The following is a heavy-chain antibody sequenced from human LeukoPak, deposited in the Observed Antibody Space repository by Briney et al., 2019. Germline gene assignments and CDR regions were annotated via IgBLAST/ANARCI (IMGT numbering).Heavy chain of an antibody. J-gene: IGHJ4*02. CDR1: GFTFDTHA. CDR3: ARDGDNWNPPYDY. CDR2: LKQDGGEK. Sequence: PGGSLRLSCAASGFTFDTHAMTWAHQAPGKGLEWVANLKQDGGEKYYVDSVKGRFTISRDNAQNSLHLQMNSLRAEDTAVYYCARDGDNWNPPYDYWGQGTLVTVPS. V-gene: IGHV3-7*01. D-gene: IGHD1-20*01.